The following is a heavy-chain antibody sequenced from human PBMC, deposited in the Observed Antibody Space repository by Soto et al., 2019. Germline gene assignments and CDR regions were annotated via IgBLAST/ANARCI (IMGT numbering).Heavy chain of an antibody. CDR3: AGGGGYCSSTSCPVGTLRY. D-gene: IGHD2-2*01. CDR1: GYTFTSYA. J-gene: IGHJ4*02. V-gene: IGHV1-3*01. CDR2: INAGNGNT. Sequence: QVQLVQSGAEVKKPGASVKVSCKASGYTFTSYAMHWVRQAPGQRLEWMGWINAGNGNTKYSQKFQGRVTITRDTSAATGYMGGGSLGSECPDVYFWAGGGGYCSSTSCPVGTLRYWGQGTLVTVSS.